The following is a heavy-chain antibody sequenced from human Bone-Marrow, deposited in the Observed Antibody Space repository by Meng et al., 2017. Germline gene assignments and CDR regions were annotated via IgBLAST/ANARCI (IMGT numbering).Heavy chain of an antibody. D-gene: IGHD3-10*01. CDR3: ARAQVYYYGSWSYYNSPFDP. J-gene: IGHJ5*02. V-gene: IGHV4-39*07. CDR2: IYYSGST. Sequence: SETLSLTCTVSGGSISSSSYYWGWIRPAPGKGLGWFGSIYYSGSTYYNPSLQSRVTISVNTSKNQFYLKLSSVTAADTAVYYCARAQVYYYGSWSYYNSPFDPWGQGTLVTVSS. CDR1: GGSISSSSYY.